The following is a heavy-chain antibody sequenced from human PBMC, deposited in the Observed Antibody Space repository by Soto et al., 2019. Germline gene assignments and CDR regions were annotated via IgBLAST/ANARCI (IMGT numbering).Heavy chain of an antibody. CDR2: ISYDGSNK. CDR3: ARDRVLRDSSAIKGGMDV. Sequence: RLSCAASGFTFSSYAMHWVRQAPGKGLEWVAVISYDGSNKYYADSVKGRFTISRDNSKNTLYLQMNSLRAEDTAVYYCARDRVLRDSSAIKGGMDVWGQGTTVTVSS. V-gene: IGHV3-30-3*01. J-gene: IGHJ6*02. D-gene: IGHD3-22*01. CDR1: GFTFSSYA.